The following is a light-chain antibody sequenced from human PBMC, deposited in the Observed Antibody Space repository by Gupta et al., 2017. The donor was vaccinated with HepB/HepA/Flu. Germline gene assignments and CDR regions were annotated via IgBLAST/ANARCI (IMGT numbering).Light chain of an antibody. CDR3: QQNYHSPHT. V-gene: IGKV1-39*01. J-gene: IGKJ2*01. Sequence: DIHMTQSPSSLSASVGDRVTISCRASQIISSHLNWYQQTPGKAPKVLIYVASTLQSGVPSRFSGRGSGTDFTLTISSLHPEDFAIYYCQQNYHSPHTFGLGTKLEIK. CDR1: QIISSH. CDR2: VAS.